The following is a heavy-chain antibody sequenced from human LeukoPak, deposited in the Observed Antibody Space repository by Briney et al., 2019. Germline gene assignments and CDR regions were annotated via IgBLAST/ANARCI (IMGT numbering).Heavy chain of an antibody. J-gene: IGHJ4*02. CDR3: ARDLPLITFGGVIVTDFDY. CDR2: INPNSGGT. Sequence: ASVKVSCKASGYTFTGYYMHRVRQAPGQGLEWMGWINPNSGGTNYAQKFQGRVTMTRDTSISTAYMELSRLRSDDTAVYYCARDLPLITFGGVIVTDFDYWGQGTLVTVSS. V-gene: IGHV1-2*02. CDR1: GYTFTGYY. D-gene: IGHD3-16*02.